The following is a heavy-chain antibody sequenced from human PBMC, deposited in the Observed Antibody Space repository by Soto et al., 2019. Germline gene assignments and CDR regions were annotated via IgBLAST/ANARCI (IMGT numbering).Heavy chain of an antibody. CDR1: GGTLCSFINYP. CDR2: IVPNVGTV. CDR3: ARRDTSGFLRYFDN. Sequence: QMQLVQSGAEVKKPGSSVKVSCKASGGTLCSFINYPINWVRQAPGQGLEWMGGIVPNVGTVNYAQKFQGRVTITADKSTGTAYMEVSSLRSEDTALYYCARRDTSGFLRYFDNWGQGTLVTVSS. D-gene: IGHD3-3*01. V-gene: IGHV1-69*06. J-gene: IGHJ4*02.